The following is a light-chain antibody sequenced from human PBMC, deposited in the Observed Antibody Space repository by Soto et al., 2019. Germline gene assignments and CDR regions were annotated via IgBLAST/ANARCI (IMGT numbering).Light chain of an antibody. Sequence: EIVLTQSPLSLPVTPGEPASISCRSSQNLLHSNGYNYLNWYLQKPGQSPQLLIYLGSNRASGVPGRCRGSGAGTDFTLKINRVEDEDVGLYFCAQGLATPFTFGGGTKVEIK. CDR2: LGS. V-gene: IGKV2-28*01. CDR1: QNLLHSNGYNY. J-gene: IGKJ4*01. CDR3: AQGLATPFT.